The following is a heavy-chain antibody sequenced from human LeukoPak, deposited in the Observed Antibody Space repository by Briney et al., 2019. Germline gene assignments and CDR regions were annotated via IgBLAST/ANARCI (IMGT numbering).Heavy chain of an antibody. CDR3: ARDRRDDSPPGDAFDI. D-gene: IGHD3-22*01. Sequence: PSETLSLTCTVSGGSISSYYWSWIRQPPGKGLEWIGYIYYSGSTNYNPSLKSRVTISVDTSKNQFSLKLSSVTAADTAVYYCARDRRDDSPPGDAFDIWGQGTMVTVSS. CDR1: GGSISSYY. J-gene: IGHJ3*02. CDR2: IYYSGST. V-gene: IGHV4-59*01.